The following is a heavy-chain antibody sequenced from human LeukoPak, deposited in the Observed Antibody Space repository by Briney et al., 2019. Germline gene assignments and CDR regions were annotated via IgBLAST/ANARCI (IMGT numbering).Heavy chain of an antibody. V-gene: IGHV3-23*01. CDR1: GFTFSNYA. CDR2: LRASGGIT. Sequence: GGSLRLSCAASGFTFSNYAMNWVRQTPGKGLEWVSSLRASGGITYYADSVKGRFTISRDNSKNTLFLQLNSLRAEDTAVCYCAKDRADVVPTMVLDYWGQGTLVTVSS. D-gene: IGHD5-12*01. J-gene: IGHJ4*02. CDR3: AKDRADVVPTMVLDY.